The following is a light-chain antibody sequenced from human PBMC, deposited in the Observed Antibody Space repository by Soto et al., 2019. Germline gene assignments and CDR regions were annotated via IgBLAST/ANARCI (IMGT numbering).Light chain of an antibody. Sequence: IVLTQSPGTLSLSPGERATLSCRASHSIGDYLAWYQHRPAQAPRLLIYGASNRATGIPDRFSGSGSGTDFTLTISRLEPEDFAVYYCQQYGSSGTFGQGTKADIK. CDR3: QQYGSSGT. V-gene: IGKV3-20*01. J-gene: IGKJ1*01. CDR1: HSIGDY. CDR2: GAS.